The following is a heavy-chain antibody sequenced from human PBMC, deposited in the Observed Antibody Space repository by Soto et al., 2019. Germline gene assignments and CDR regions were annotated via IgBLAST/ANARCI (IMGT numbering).Heavy chain of an antibody. D-gene: IGHD3-3*01. J-gene: IGHJ4*02. CDR3: VKDVGSRHYDFTNFDS. Sequence: PGGSLRLSCIASGFIFDDYAIHWVRQVPGKGLEWVSGIDWNRATTGYADSVKGRFTLSRDNARNSVLLQMNSLRSEDTARYYCVKDVGSRHYDFTNFDSWGQGALVTVYS. CDR2: IDWNRATT. CDR1: GFIFDDYA. V-gene: IGHV3-9*01.